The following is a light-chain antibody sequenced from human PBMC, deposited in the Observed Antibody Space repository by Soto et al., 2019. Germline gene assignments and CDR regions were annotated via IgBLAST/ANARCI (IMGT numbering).Light chain of an antibody. CDR3: QQSGSSPT. CDR2: GAS. V-gene: IGKV3-20*01. CDR1: QSVSSSY. Sequence: EIVLTQSPGTLSLSPGERATLSCRASQSVSSSYLAWYQQKPGQAPRLLIYGASTRATGIPDRFSGGGSGTDFTLTITRLEPEDFAVFYCQQSGSSPTFGQGTKVEIK. J-gene: IGKJ1*01.